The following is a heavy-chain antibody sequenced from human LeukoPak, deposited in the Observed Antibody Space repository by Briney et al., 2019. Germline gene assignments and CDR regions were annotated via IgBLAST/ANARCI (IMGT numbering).Heavy chain of an antibody. V-gene: IGHV3-48*01. CDR1: GFTFSDYR. CDR2: ISSSSTSI. CDR3: ARDTTLYYYDSSGPDY. J-gene: IGHJ4*02. D-gene: IGHD3-22*01. Sequence: GGSLRLSCAASGFTFSDYRMMWVRQAPRKGLEWVSSISSSSTSIYYADSVKGRFTTSRDNAKNSLFLQINSLRVEDTAVYYCARDTTLYYYDSSGPDYWGQGTLVIVSS.